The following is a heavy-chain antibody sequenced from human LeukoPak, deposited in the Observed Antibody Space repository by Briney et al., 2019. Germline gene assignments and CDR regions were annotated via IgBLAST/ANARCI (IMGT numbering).Heavy chain of an antibody. J-gene: IGHJ3*02. CDR1: GGSFSGYY. D-gene: IGHD3-22*01. CDR3: ARDGPVYYDSSGYDDSSTDAFDI. V-gene: IGHV4-34*01. CDR2: INHSGST. Sequence: SETLSLTCAVYGGSFSGYYWSWIRQPPGKGLEWIGEINHSGSTNYNPSLKSRVTISVDTSKNQFSLKLSSVTAADTAVYYCARDGPVYYDSSGYDDSSTDAFDIWGKGTMVTVSS.